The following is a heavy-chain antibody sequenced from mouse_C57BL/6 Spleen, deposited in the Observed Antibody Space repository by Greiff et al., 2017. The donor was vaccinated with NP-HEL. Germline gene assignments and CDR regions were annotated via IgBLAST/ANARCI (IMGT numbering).Heavy chain of an antibody. CDR2: IHPNSGST. CDR3: ARAGLRGHYYAMDY. V-gene: IGHV1-64*01. Sequence: VQLQQPGAELVKPGASVKLSCKVSGYTFTSYWMHWVKQRPGQGLEWIGMIHPNSGSTNYNEKFKSKATLTVDKSSSTAYMQLSSLTSEDSAVYYCARAGLRGHYYAMDYWGQGTSVTVSS. CDR1: GYTFTSYW. D-gene: IGHD2-4*01. J-gene: IGHJ4*01.